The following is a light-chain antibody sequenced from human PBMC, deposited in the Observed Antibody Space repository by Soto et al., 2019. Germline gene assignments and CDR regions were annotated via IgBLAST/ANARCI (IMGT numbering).Light chain of an antibody. Sequence: IVMTQSPVTMSVSPGERATLSCRASQSISTNLAWYQQKPGQAPMLLIYGASTRATGIPARFSGGGSGTEFTLTISSLQSEDFAVYYCQHYNNWPPWTFGQGTKVETK. CDR3: QHYNNWPPWT. CDR2: GAS. CDR1: QSISTN. V-gene: IGKV3-15*01. J-gene: IGKJ1*01.